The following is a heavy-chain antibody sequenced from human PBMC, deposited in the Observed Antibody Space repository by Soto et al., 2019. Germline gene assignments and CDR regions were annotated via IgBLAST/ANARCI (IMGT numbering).Heavy chain of an antibody. J-gene: IGHJ6*02. CDR3: AKDRRITIFGVVPLGGDYYYYGMDV. D-gene: IGHD3-3*01. CDR1: GFTFSSYG. CDR2: ISYDGSNK. V-gene: IGHV3-30*18. Sequence: GGSLRLSCAASGFTFSSYGMHWVRQAPGKGLEWVAVISYDGSNKYYADSVKGRFTISRDNSKNTLYLQMNSLRAEDTAVYYCAKDRRITIFGVVPLGGDYYYYGMDVWGPGTTVTVSS.